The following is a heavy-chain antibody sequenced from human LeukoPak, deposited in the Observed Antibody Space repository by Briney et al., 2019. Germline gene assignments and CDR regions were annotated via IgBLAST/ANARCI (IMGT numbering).Heavy chain of an antibody. V-gene: IGHV1-46*04. CDR1: GYTFTRFY. D-gene: IGHD5-24*01. CDR3: ARCPEMAGNWFDP. CDR2: IKLSGGST. Sequence: ASVKLSCKAFGYTFTRFYMHSVRQAAGQGLEWMGIIKLSGGSTSYAHKLQGRVTMTRDAATSPVYMELSSLRFEDTAVYYCARCPEMAGNWFDPRLQETLLTDSS. J-gene: IGHJ5*02.